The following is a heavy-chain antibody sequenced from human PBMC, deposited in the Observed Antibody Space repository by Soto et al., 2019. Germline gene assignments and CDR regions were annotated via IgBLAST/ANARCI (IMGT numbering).Heavy chain of an antibody. CDR1: GYSFTSYW. CDR3: ARLLSYYYDSSGTQGGMDV. J-gene: IGHJ6*02. D-gene: IGHD3-22*01. CDR2: IYPGDSDT. V-gene: IGHV5-51*01. Sequence: PGESLKISCKGPGYSFTSYWIGWVRQMPGKGLEWMGIIYPGDSDTRYSPSFQGQVTISADKSISTAYLQWSSLKASDTAMYYCARLLSYYYDSSGTQGGMDVWGQGTTVTVSS.